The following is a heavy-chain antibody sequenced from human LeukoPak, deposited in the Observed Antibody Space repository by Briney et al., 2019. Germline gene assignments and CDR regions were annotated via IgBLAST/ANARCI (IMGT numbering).Heavy chain of an antibody. CDR3: ARDPLSGALDI. CDR1: GFTFSASW. CDR2: INPDGSAT. D-gene: IGHD6-25*01. V-gene: IGHV3-7*01. J-gene: IGHJ3*02. Sequence: GGSLRLSCTASGFTFSASWMTWVRQLPGKGLEWSANINPDGSATGYVDSVKGRLTVSRNNAKDSLYLQMDGLRAEDTAVYYCARDPLSGALDIWGQGTLVTVSS.